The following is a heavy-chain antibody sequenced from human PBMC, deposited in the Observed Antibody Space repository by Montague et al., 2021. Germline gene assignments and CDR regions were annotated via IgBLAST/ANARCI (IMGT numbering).Heavy chain of an antibody. V-gene: IGHV4-59*08. J-gene: IGHJ5*02. Sequence: SETLSLTCTVSSGSIFHAHWSWVRQPPGKGLEWLGSMFYGGATSNNPSLKSRVTMSIDTSTNQFSLKLSFVTAADTAVYYCAKQDYFFLGTSYKGFDPWGQGIPVTVSS. CDR1: SGSIFHAH. D-gene: IGHD3-10*01. CDR3: AKQDYFFLGTSYKGFDP. CDR2: MFYGGAT.